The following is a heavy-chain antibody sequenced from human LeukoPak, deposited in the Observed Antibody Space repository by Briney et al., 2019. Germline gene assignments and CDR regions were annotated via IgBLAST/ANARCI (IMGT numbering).Heavy chain of an antibody. V-gene: IGHV1-69*13. Sequence: LVKVSCKASGGTFSIYAISWVRQAPGQGLEWMGGIIPIFGTANYAQKFQGRVTITADESTSTAYMELSSLRSEDTAVYYCARDGATGRRVFVYWGQGTLVTVSS. CDR3: ARDGATGRRVFVY. D-gene: IGHD3-16*01. CDR1: GGTFSIYA. CDR2: IIPIFGTA. J-gene: IGHJ4*02.